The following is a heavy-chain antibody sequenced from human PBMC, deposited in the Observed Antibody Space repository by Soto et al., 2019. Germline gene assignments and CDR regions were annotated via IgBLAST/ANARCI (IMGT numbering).Heavy chain of an antibody. D-gene: IGHD5-12*01. CDR2: IYYSGST. CDR1: GGSISSGNYF. J-gene: IGHJ4*02. CDR3: ARDRYSGYQLDS. V-gene: IGHV4-31*03. Sequence: PSETLSLTCTVSGGSISSGNYFWSWIRQHPGKGLEWIGYIYYSGSTYYNPSLKSRVTISVDTSENQFSLKLTSVTAADTAVYFCARDRYSGYQLDSWGRGTLVTVSS.